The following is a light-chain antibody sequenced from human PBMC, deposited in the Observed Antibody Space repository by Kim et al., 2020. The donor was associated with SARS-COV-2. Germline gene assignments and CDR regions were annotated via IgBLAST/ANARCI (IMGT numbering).Light chain of an antibody. CDR3: QTWGTGMV. J-gene: IGLJ2*01. CDR2: LNSDGSH. CDR1: SGHSSYA. V-gene: IGLV4-69*01. Sequence: QPVLTQSPSASASLGASVKLTCTLSSGHSSYAIAWHQQQPEKGPRYLMKLNSDGSHSKRDGIPDRFSGSSSGAERYLIISSLQSEDEADYYCQTWGTGMVFGGGTKLTVL.